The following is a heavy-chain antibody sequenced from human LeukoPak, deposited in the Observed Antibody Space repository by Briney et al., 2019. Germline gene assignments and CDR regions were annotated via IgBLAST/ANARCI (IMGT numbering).Heavy chain of an antibody. CDR3: AKAGAPGSSSDCRTTSCQLLFSMDV. Sequence: GGSLRLSCAASGFTLSSYAMRWVRQAPGKGPEYVSSISASGAYAVYADSVKGRFTISRDSPKNTLYLQMSSLRAEDTAVYYCAKAGAPGSSSDCRTTSCQLLFSMDVWGQGTTVTVSS. V-gene: IGHV3-23*01. D-gene: IGHD2-2*01. CDR2: ISASGAYA. J-gene: IGHJ6*02. CDR1: GFTLSSYA.